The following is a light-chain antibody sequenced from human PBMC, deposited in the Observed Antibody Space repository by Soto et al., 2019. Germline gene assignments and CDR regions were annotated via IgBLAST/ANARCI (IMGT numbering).Light chain of an antibody. CDR2: EVT. V-gene: IGLV2-8*01. J-gene: IGLJ1*01. Sequence: SALTQPPSASGSPGQSVTISCTGTSSDVGDYNFVSWYQQHPGKAPKLIIYEVTKRPSGVPDRFSGSKSGNTASLTVSGLQAEDEADYYCSSYSGTNNYVFGTGTKVTV. CDR1: SSDVGDYNF. CDR3: SSYSGTNNYV.